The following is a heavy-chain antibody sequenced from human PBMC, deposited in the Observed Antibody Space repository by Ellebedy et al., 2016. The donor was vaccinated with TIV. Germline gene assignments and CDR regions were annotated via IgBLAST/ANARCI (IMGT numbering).Heavy chain of an antibody. CDR3: AKDNEFSSSWYSPVDTFDI. J-gene: IGHJ3*02. V-gene: IGHV3-23*01. CDR1: GFTFSSYS. Sequence: GGSLRLSXAASGFTFSSYSMTWIRQAPGKGLEWVSTVSGSDGSVHYTDSVKGRFTISRDNSKNTLYLQMRSLRAEDSAVYYCAKDNEFSSSWYSPVDTFDIWGQGTTVTVSS. D-gene: IGHD6-13*01. CDR2: VSGSDGSV.